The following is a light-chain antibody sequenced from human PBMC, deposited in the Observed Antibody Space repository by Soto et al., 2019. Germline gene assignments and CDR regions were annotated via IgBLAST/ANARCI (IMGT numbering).Light chain of an antibody. CDR3: QTWGTGDVV. CDR2: VNSGGSH. V-gene: IGLV4-69*01. CDR1: SGHSSYD. J-gene: IGLJ2*01. Sequence: QSVLTQSPSASASLGASVKLTCTLSSGHSSYDIAWHQQQPDKGPRFLMTVNSGGSHNKGDGIPDRFSGSSSGAERYLTISSLQSEDEADYYCQTWGTGDVVFGGGTQLTVL.